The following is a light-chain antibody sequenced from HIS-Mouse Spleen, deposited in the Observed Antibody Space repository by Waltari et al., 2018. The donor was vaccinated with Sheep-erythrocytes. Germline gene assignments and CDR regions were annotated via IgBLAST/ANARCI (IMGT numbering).Light chain of an antibody. CDR2: AAS. Sequence: DIQMTQSPSSLSASVGPRVTITCQASQDISNSLNWYQQKPGKAPKLLIYAASSLQSGVPSRFSGSGSGTDFTLTISSLQPEDFATYYCQQANSFPITFGQGTRLEIK. CDR1: QDISNS. V-gene: IGKV1-12*01. CDR3: QQANSFPIT. J-gene: IGKJ5*01.